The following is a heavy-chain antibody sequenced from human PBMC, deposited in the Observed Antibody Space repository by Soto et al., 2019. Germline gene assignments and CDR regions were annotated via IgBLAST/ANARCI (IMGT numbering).Heavy chain of an antibody. CDR1: CGSISRYY. V-gene: IGHV4-59*01. Sequence: PSETLSLTCTVSCGSISRYYWSWIRQPPGQGLEWIWYIYSIXSTHYNPRLKSRVTISVDTSKNQLSLKLSAVTAADKAVYYCARVRDYYDSSGYLDWGQRTLVTVSS. J-gene: IGHJ4*02. CDR3: ARVRDYYDSSGYLD. CDR2: IYSIXST. D-gene: IGHD3-22*01.